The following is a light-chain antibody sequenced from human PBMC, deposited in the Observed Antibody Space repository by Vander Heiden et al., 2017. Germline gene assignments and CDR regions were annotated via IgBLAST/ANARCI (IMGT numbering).Light chain of an antibody. CDR3: QQRSNCL. J-gene: IGKJ4*01. CDR1: QSVSSY. V-gene: IGKV3D-11*02. CDR2: DAY. Sequence: EIVLTQSPATMSLSPGERATLSCRASQSVSSYLAWYQQKPGQAPRLLIYDAYNRATGIPARFSGSGPGTDFTLTISSLEPEDFAVYYCQQRSNCLFGGGTKVEIK.